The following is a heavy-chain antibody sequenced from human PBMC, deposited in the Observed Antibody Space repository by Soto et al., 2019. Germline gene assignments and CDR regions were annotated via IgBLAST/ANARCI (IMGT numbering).Heavy chain of an antibody. J-gene: IGHJ5*02. CDR1: GGSMSSYY. V-gene: IGHV4-4*07. Sequence: TLSLPCPVSGGSMSSYYWTWIRHPAGKGLEWIGRVYSSGGTHYNPSLKSRFTISLDTSKNQFSLRLLSVTDADTAVYNCARGKRFSDWFDPWGQGTLVTVSS. CDR2: VYSSGGT. D-gene: IGHD3-3*01. CDR3: ARGKRFSDWFDP.